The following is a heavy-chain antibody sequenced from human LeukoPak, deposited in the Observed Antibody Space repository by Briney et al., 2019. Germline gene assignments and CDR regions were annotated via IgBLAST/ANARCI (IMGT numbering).Heavy chain of an antibody. CDR2: VYYGRSP. J-gene: IGHJ4*02. D-gene: IGHD6-25*01. CDR3: ARSSGTGTFSY. Sequence: SETLSLTCAVYGGSFSGYYWAWIRQPPGKGLEWIGSVYYGRSPYFNPSLESRATISVDTSKNHFSLKMSSVTAADTVVYYCARSSGTGTFSYWGQGTLVTVSS. V-gene: IGHV4-39*02. CDR1: GGSFSGYY.